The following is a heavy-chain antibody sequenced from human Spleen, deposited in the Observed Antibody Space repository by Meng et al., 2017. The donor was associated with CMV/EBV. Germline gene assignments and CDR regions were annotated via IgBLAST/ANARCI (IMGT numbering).Heavy chain of an antibody. V-gene: IGHV1-69*06. CDR3: ARGGSAARSFSDYYYYGMDV. CDR2: IPSMFGSA. J-gene: IGHJ6*02. D-gene: IGHD6-6*01. Sequence: SVKVSCKASGSTFNKYPINWVRQAPGQGLEWMGGIPSMFGSANYAEKFEGRVTITADKSTSTAYMELGSLRSEDTAVYYCARGGSAARSFSDYYYYGMDVWGQGTTVTVSS. CDR1: GSTFNKYP.